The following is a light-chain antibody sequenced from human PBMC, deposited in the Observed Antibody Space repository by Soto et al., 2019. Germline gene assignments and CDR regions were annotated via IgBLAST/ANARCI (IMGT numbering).Light chain of an antibody. CDR1: NSNIGRNT. CDR3: TAWDDSLNAL. J-gene: IGLJ3*02. V-gene: IGLV1-44*01. CDR2: SNN. Sequence: QSVLTQPPSASGTPGQRVTISCSGSNSNIGRNTVNWYQQVPGTAPKLLIHSNNQRPSGVPDRFSGSTSGTSASLAISGLQSEDEADYYCTAWDDSLNALFGGGTKLTV.